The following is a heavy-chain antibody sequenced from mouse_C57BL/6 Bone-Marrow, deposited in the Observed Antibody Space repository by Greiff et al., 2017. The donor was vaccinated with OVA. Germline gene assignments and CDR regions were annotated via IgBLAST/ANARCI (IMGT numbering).Heavy chain of an antibody. D-gene: IGHD3-2*01. Sequence: VQLQQSGAELVKPGASVKMSCKASGYTFTSYWITWVKQRPGQGLEWIGDIYPGSGSTNYNEKFKSKATLTVDTSSSTAYMQLSSLTSEDSAVYYCAREGDSFFMDYWGQGTSVTVSS. J-gene: IGHJ4*01. CDR3: AREGDSFFMDY. CDR2: IYPGSGST. V-gene: IGHV1-55*01. CDR1: GYTFTSYW.